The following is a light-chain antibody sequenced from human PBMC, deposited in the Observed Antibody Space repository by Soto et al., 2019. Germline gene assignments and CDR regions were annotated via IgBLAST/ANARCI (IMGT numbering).Light chain of an antibody. Sequence: EIVMTQSPATLSVSPGERATLSCRASQSISSNLAWYQQKPGQAPTLLIYGASARATGIPARFSGSGSGTEFTLTISSLQSEDFAVYYCQHYNNWPLPFGLGTKLEIK. CDR1: QSISSN. CDR3: QHYNNWPLP. CDR2: GAS. J-gene: IGKJ2*01. V-gene: IGKV3-15*01.